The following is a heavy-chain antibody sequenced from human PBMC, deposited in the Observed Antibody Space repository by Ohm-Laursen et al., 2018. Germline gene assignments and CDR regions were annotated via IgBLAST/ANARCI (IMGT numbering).Heavy chain of an antibody. CDR3: ARDSSRRAREGGMDV. CDR2: ISETGSHI. J-gene: IGHJ6*02. V-gene: IGHV3-21*01. D-gene: IGHD6-6*01. Sequence: LSLTCAASGSTLSSYDMNWVRQAPGKGLEWISYISETGSHIYDADSMRGRFTVARDNAKNLLYLQLNSLRVEDTAVYYCARDSSRRAREGGMDVWGQGTMVTVSS. CDR1: GSTLSSYD.